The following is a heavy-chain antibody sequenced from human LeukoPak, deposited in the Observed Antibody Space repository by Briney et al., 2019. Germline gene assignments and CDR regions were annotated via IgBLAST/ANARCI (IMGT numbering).Heavy chain of an antibody. V-gene: IGHV3-23*01. Sequence: GGSLRLSCAASGFTFSSYAMSWVRQAPGKGLEWVSAISGSGGSTYYADSVKGRFTISRDNSKNTLYLQMNSLRAEDTAVYYCAKDGVGITMIVVAGNFDYWGQGTLVTVSS. CDR3: AKDGVGITMIVVAGNFDY. J-gene: IGHJ4*02. CDR1: GFTFSSYA. CDR2: ISGSGGST. D-gene: IGHD3-22*01.